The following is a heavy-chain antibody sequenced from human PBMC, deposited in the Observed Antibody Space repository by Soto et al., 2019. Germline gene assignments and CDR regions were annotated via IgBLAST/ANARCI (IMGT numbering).Heavy chain of an antibody. CDR2: IYPGDSDT. CDR1: GDRFTCYW. V-gene: IGHV5-51*02. Sequence: PGESLKISCEGSGDRFTCYWTGWVRQLAWKVMEWIGIIYPGDSDTRYSPSFQGQVTISADKSISTAYLEWSSLKASDTAMYFCARDNGHGSRYYYYYGMDVWGQGTTVTVSS. J-gene: IGHJ6*02. D-gene: IGHD2-8*01. CDR3: ARDNGHGSRYYYYYGMDV.